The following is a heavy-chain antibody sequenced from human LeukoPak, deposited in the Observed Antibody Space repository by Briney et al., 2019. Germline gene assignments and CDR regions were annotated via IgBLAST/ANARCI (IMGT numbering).Heavy chain of an antibody. CDR1: GYTLTELS. D-gene: IGHD4-17*01. V-gene: IGHV1-24*01. J-gene: IGHJ2*01. Sequence: GASVKVSCKVSGYTLTELSMHWVRQAPGKGLEWMGGFDPEDGETIYAQKFQGRVTMTEDTSTDTAYMELSSLRSEDTAVYYCLTTVTTPGGFDLWGRGTLVTVSS. CDR2: FDPEDGET. CDR3: LTTVTTPGGFDL.